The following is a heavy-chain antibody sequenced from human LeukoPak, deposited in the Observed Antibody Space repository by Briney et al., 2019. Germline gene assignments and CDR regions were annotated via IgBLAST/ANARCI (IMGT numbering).Heavy chain of an antibody. CDR3: ARGRVMVRSYYYYGMDV. CDR2: INHSGST. V-gene: IGHV4-34*01. CDR1: GGSFSGYY. J-gene: IGHJ6*02. Sequence: PSETLSLTCAVYGGSFSGYYWSRIRQPPGKGLEWIGEINHSGSTNYNPSLKSRVTISVDTSKNQFSLKLSSVTAADTAVYYCARGRVMVRSYYYYGMDVWGQGTTVTVSS. D-gene: IGHD3-10*01.